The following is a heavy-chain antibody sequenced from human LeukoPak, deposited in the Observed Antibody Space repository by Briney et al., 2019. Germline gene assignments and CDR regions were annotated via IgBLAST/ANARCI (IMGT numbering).Heavy chain of an antibody. D-gene: IGHD3-3*01. CDR2: INHSGST. CDR3: ARGLITIFGVVTDGWFDP. Sequence: SETLSLTCAVYGGSFSGYYWSWIRQPPGKGLEWIGEINHSGSTNYNPSPKSRVTISVDTSKNQFSLKLSSVTAADTAVYYCARGLITIFGVVTDGWFDPWGQGTLVTVSS. V-gene: IGHV4-34*01. CDR1: GGSFSGYY. J-gene: IGHJ5*02.